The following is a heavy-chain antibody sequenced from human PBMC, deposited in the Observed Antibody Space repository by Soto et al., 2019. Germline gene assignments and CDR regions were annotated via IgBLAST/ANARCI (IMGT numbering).Heavy chain of an antibody. J-gene: IGHJ6*02. Sequence: PSETLSLTCTVSGGSISSYYWSWIRQPPGKGLEWIGYIYYSGSTNYNPSLKSRVTISVDTSKNQFSLKLSSVTAADTAVYYCARDGEYSSSSGIGYYYYGMDVWGQGTTVTVSS. V-gene: IGHV4-59*01. CDR2: IYYSGST. CDR1: GGSISSYY. CDR3: ARDGEYSSSSGIGYYYYGMDV. D-gene: IGHD6-6*01.